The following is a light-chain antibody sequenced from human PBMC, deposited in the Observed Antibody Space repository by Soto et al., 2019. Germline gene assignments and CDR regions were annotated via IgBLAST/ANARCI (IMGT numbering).Light chain of an antibody. CDR2: DAS. J-gene: IGKJ4*01. Sequence: AIQLTQSPSSLSASVGDRVTITCRASQGISSALAWCQQKPGKAPNLLIYDASSLESGVPSRFSGSGSGTDFTLTISSLQPEDFATYYCQQFNNYPLTFGGGTKVEIK. CDR3: QQFNNYPLT. CDR1: QGISSA. V-gene: IGKV1D-13*01.